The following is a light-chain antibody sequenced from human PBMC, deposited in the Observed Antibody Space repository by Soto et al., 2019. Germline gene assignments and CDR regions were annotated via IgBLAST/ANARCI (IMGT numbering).Light chain of an antibody. V-gene: IGKV3-11*01. CDR2: DAS. CDR1: QSVSST. CDR3: QQHTNWPLT. Sequence: EIVLIQSPATLSLSPVERATLSCRASQSVSSTLAWYQQNPGQAPNLLIFDASKRATGIPARFSGSGSGTDFTLTISSLETEDFAVYYCQQHTNWPLTFGGGTKVEIK. J-gene: IGKJ4*01.